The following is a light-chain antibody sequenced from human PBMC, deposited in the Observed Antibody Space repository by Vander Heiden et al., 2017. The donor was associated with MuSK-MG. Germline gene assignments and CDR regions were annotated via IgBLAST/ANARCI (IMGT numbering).Light chain of an antibody. CDR2: RNS. CDR1: SSNIGVNY. Sequence: QSVLTQPPSASGTPGQRVTISCSGSSSNIGVNYVYWYQQPPRTAPKVVIYRNSQRPSGVPDRFSGSKSGTSASLAISGLRSEDEADYYCAVWDDSLSGTVFGGGTQLTVL. V-gene: IGLV1-47*01. CDR3: AVWDDSLSGTV. J-gene: IGLJ7*01.